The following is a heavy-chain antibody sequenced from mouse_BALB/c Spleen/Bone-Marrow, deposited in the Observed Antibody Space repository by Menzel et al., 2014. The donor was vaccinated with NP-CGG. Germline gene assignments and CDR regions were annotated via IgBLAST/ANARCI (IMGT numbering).Heavy chain of an antibody. J-gene: IGHJ1*01. Sequence: VQLQQSGAELVRPGVSVKISCKGSGYTFTDYAMHWVKQSHAKSLEWIGVISTYYGDASYNQKFKGKATMTVDKSSSTAYMELARLTSGDSAIYYCARDGSSWGYFDVWGAGATVTVSS. CDR1: GYTFTDYA. D-gene: IGHD1-1*01. CDR2: ISTYYGDA. V-gene: IGHV1S137*01. CDR3: ARDGSSWGYFDV.